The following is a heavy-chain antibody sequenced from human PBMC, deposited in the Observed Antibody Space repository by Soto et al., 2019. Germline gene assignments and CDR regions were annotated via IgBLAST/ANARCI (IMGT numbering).Heavy chain of an antibody. CDR3: AKDLGSDFWSGTYYYYGMDV. CDR1: GFTFSNYG. D-gene: IGHD3-3*01. V-gene: IGHV3-30*18. J-gene: IGHJ6*02. Sequence: GGSLRLSCAASGFTFSNYGMHWVRQAPGKGLEWVAVISYDGSNKYYADSVKGRFTISRDNSKNTLYLQMNSLRAEDTAVYYCAKDLGSDFWSGTYYYYGMDVWGQGTTVTVSS. CDR2: ISYDGSNK.